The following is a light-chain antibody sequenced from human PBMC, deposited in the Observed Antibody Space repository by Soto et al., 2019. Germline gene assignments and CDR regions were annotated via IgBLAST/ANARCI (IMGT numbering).Light chain of an antibody. V-gene: IGKV1-16*01. CDR1: QGIRNY. Sequence: DIQMTQSPSALSASVGDRVTITCRASQGIRNYLVWFQQKPGKPPRSLIYAASSLQSGVPSRFSGSGSGTNFTLTISTLQTEDFATYYCQQYDTYPYTFGRRTKLAI. CDR3: QQYDTYPYT. CDR2: AAS. J-gene: IGKJ2*01.